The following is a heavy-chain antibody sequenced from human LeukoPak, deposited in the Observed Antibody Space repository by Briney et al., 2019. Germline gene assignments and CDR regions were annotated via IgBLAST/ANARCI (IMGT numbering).Heavy chain of an antibody. V-gene: IGHV3-21*01. J-gene: IGHJ4*02. Sequence: PGGSLRLSCAASGFTFSSYSMNWVRPAPGKGLEWGSSISSSSSYIYYADSVKGRFTISRDNAKNSLYLQMNSLRAEDTAVYYCARDIRGSARPFDYWGQGTLVTVSS. CDR1: GFTFSSYS. CDR2: ISSSSSYI. D-gene: IGHD3-10*01. CDR3: ARDIRGSARPFDY.